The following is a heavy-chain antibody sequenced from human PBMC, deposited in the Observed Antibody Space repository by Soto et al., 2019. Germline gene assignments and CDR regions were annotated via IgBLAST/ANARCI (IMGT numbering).Heavy chain of an antibody. J-gene: IGHJ3*02. CDR1: GFTFSSYG. Sequence: GSLRLSCAASGFTFSSYGMHWVRQAPGKGLEWVAVISYDGSNKYYADSVKGRFTISRDNSKNTLYLQMNSLRAEDTAVYYCAKLTYCSSTSCHKGDAFDIWGQGTMVTVSS. CDR2: ISYDGSNK. CDR3: AKLTYCSSTSCHKGDAFDI. V-gene: IGHV3-30*18. D-gene: IGHD2-2*02.